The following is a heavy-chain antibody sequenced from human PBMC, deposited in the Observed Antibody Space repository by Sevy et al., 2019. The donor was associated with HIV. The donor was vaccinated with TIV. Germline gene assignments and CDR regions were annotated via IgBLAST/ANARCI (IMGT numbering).Heavy chain of an antibody. D-gene: IGHD5-18*01. CDR2: ISSGSNTI. J-gene: IGHJ3*02. V-gene: IGHV3-48*01. CDR3: AREAWAMVKFAFDI. Sequence: GGSLRLSCAVSAFTFRSYSMNWVRQAPGKGLEWVSYISSGSNTIYYADSVKGRFTISRDNAKNSLYLQMNSLTAEDTAVYYCAREAWAMVKFAFDIWGQGTMVTVSS. CDR1: AFTFRSYS.